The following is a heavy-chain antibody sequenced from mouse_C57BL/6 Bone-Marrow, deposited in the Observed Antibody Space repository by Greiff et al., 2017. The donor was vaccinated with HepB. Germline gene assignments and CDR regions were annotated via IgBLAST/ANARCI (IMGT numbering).Heavy chain of an antibody. V-gene: IGHV1-81*01. J-gene: IGHJ3*01. CDR3: ARGGGYRY. CDR1: GYTFTSYG. Sequence: VQLQESGAELARPGASVKLSCKASGYTFTSYGISWVKQRTGQGLEWIGEIYPRSGNTYYNEKFKGKATLTADKSSSTAYMELRSLTSEDSAVYFCARGGGYRYWGQGTLVTVSA. D-gene: IGHD2-2*01. CDR2: IYPRSGNT.